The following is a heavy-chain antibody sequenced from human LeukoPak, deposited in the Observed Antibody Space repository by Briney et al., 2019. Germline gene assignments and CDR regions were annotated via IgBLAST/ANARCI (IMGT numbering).Heavy chain of an antibody. CDR3: AINIPPAHCSSTSCYTGDS. Sequence: SVKVSCKASGGTFSSYTISWVRQAPGQGLEWMGRIIPILGIANCAQKFQGRVAITADKSASTAYMELRSLRSEDTAVYYCAINIPPAHCSSTSCYTGDSWGQGTLVTVSS. CDR1: GGTFSSYT. J-gene: IGHJ4*02. CDR2: IIPILGIA. D-gene: IGHD2-2*02. V-gene: IGHV1-69*02.